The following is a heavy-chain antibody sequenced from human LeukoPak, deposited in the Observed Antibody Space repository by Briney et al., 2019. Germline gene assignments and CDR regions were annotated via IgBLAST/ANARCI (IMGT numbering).Heavy chain of an antibody. CDR3: ARDRSDAFDF. J-gene: IGHJ3*01. Sequence: ASVRVSCKAFGYTFTGYHIHWVRQAPGQGLEWMGRIYSNSVGTNYAQKFQGRVTMTRDTSISTAYMELSRLRSDDTAVYYCARDRSDAFDFWGQGTMVTVSS. CDR2: IYSNSVGT. V-gene: IGHV1-2*06. CDR1: GYTFTGYH.